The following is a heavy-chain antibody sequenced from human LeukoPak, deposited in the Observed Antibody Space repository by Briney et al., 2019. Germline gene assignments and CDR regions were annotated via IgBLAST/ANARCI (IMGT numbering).Heavy chain of an antibody. CDR1: GASIRSYY. J-gene: IGHJ4*02. D-gene: IGHD3-22*01. CDR2: IYYSGST. V-gene: IGHV4-59*01. CDR3: ARDISDSSGHYRHFDY. Sequence: SETLSLTCTVSGASIRSYYWSWIRQPPGKGLQWIGNIYYSGSTNYNPSLKSRVTISADTSKNQFSLKLSSVTAAHTAVYYSARDISDSSGHYRHFDYWGQGTLVTVSS.